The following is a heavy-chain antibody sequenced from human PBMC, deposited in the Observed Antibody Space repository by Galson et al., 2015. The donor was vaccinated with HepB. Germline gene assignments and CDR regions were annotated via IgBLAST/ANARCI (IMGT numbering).Heavy chain of an antibody. CDR3: ATDVPFTGGGALHI. V-gene: IGHV3-15*01. J-gene: IGHJ3*02. CDR2: IKSAHHGGTT. D-gene: IGHD3-16*01. Sequence: SLRLSCAASGLTFRHLWMSWVRQAPGKGLEWVGHIKSAHHGGTTDYGAPVKGRFTISRDDSKSTVYLQVNSLKTEDTARYYCATDVPFTGGGALHIWGQGTMVTVSS. CDR1: GLTFRHLW.